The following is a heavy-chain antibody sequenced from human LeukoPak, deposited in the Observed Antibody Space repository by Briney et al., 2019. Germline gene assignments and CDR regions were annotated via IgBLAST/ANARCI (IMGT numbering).Heavy chain of an antibody. CDR1: GFTFSDYS. D-gene: IGHD1-1*01. V-gene: IGHV3-48*04. J-gene: IGHJ4*02. CDR3: ARDHNYAIDN. CDR2: VGIDSGNT. Sequence: AGGSLRLSCAASGFTFSDYSMNWVRQAPGKGLEWISYVGIDSGNTKYADSVKGRFTISGDNARNSVYLQMNSLRVEDSAVYFCARDHNYAIDNWGQGTLVTVFS.